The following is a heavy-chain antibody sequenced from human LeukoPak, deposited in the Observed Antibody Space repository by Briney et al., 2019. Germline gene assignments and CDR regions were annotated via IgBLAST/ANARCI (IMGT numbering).Heavy chain of an antibody. Sequence: SETLSLTCTVSGGYISSHHWSWLRQPPGKGLEWMGYLYYSGSTNYNPSLKSRDTISVDTSKNQFPLKLISATAADAAVYYCARIAPAMVTNYFDYWGQGTLVTVSS. D-gene: IGHD5-18*01. J-gene: IGHJ4*02. CDR2: LYYSGST. V-gene: IGHV4-59*11. CDR3: ARIAPAMVTNYFDY. CDR1: GGYISSHH.